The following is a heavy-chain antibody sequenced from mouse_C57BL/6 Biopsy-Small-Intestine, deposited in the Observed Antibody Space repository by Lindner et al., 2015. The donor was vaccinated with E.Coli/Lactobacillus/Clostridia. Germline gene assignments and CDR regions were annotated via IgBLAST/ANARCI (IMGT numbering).Heavy chain of an antibody. Sequence: VQLQESGPELVKPGASVKMSCKASGYTFTNYIIHWVKQKPGQGLEWIGYIDPYNDGAKYNEKFKGKATLTSDKSSSTVYMEVSSLTSEDSAVYYCARSYYSNYGYFDHWGLGTTLTVSS. V-gene: IGHV1-14*01. CDR1: GYTFTNYI. J-gene: IGHJ2*01. CDR2: IDPYNDGA. CDR3: ARSYYSNYGYFDH. D-gene: IGHD2-5*01.